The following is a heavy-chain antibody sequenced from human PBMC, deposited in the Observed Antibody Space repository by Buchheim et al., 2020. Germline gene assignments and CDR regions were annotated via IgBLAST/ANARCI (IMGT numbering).Heavy chain of an antibody. CDR1: GFTFSSYA. Sequence: EVQLLESGGGLVQPGGSLRLSCAASGFTFSSYAMSWVRQAPGKGLVWVSTISGSVATTYYADSVKGRFIISRDSSKDTVFLQMNNLRAEDTAIYYCAREVYGSGYRGLDYWGQGTL. V-gene: IGHV3-23*01. J-gene: IGHJ4*02. D-gene: IGHD5-18*01. CDR2: ISGSVATT. CDR3: AREVYGSGYRGLDY.